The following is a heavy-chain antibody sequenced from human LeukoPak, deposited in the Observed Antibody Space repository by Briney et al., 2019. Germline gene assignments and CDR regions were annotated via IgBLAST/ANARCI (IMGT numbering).Heavy chain of an antibody. CDR3: ASPYYYGSGTYDY. CDR2: ISSSSSYI. CDR1: GFTFSSYS. V-gene: IGHV3-21*01. Sequence: PGGSLRLSCAASGFTFSSYSMNWVRQAPGKGLEWVSSISSSSSYIYYADSVKGRFTISRDNAKNSLYLQMNSLRAEDTAVCYCASPYYYGSGTYDYWGQGTLVTVSS. D-gene: IGHD3-10*01. J-gene: IGHJ4*02.